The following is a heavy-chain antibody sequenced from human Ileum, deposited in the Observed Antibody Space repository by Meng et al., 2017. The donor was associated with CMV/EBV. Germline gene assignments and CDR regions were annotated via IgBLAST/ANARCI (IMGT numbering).Heavy chain of an antibody. CDR3: ARGSGSYYDY. D-gene: IGHD1-26*01. V-gene: IGHV3-21*01. CDR1: GFSFSNYR. CDR2: ISTASSYI. J-gene: IGHJ4*02. Sequence: LSCAASGFSFSNYRINWVRQAPGKGLEWVASISTASSYIFYADSVKGRFTISRDNAKSSLYLQMDSLRVEDTAVYYCARGSGSYYDYWGQGTLVTVSS.